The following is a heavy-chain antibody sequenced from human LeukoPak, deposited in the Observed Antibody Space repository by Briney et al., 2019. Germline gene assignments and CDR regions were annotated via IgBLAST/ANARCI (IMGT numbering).Heavy chain of an antibody. V-gene: IGHV3-30*18. J-gene: IGHJ4*02. CDR3: AKELDYYGSGPFDY. CDR2: ISYDGSNK. D-gene: IGHD3-10*01. Sequence: PGGSLRLSCAASGFTFSSYGMHWVRQAPGKGVEWVAVISYDGSNKYYADSVKGRFTISRDNSKNTLYLQMNSLRAEDTAVYYCAKELDYYGSGPFDYWGQGTLVTVSS. CDR1: GFTFSSYG.